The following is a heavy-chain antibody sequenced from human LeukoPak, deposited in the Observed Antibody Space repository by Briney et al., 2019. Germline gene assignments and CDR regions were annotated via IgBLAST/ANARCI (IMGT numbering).Heavy chain of an antibody. CDR3: ARSVYHLTYYYGSGSYYHFDY. V-gene: IGHV1-18*04. CDR1: GYTFTSYG. J-gene: IGHJ4*02. Sequence: ASVKVSCKASGYTFTSYGISWVRQAPGQGLEWMRWISAYNGNTNYAQKLQGRVTMTTDTSTSTAYMELRSLRSDDTAVYYCARSVYHLTYYYGSGSYYHFDYWGQGTLVTVSS. D-gene: IGHD3-10*01. CDR2: ISAYNGNT.